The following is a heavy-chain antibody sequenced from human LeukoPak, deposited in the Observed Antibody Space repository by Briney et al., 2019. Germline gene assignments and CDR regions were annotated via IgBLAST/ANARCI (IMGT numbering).Heavy chain of an antibody. D-gene: IGHD6-19*01. CDR1: GFTFSSYS. J-gene: IGHJ4*02. Sequence: GGSLRLSCAASGFTFSSYSMNWVRQAPGKGLEWVSYISSSSSTIYYADSVKGRFTISRDNAKNSLYLQMNSLRAEDTAVYYCARDSSGWLRELDYWGQGTLVTVSP. CDR2: ISSSSSTI. CDR3: ARDSSGWLRELDY. V-gene: IGHV3-48*04.